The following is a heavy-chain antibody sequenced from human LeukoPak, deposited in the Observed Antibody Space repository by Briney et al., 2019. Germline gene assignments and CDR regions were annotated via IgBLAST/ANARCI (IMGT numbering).Heavy chain of an antibody. V-gene: IGHV1-3*01. CDR1: GYTFTTCA. Sequence: GASVKVSCKASGYTFTTCAIHWVRQAPGQRLEWMGWINVGNGDTKYSQRFQGRVTITRDTSASTAYMDLSSLRSEDTAVYYCARESPQRSGYSYTHWGQGSLVTVSS. CDR2: INVGNGDT. D-gene: IGHD5-18*01. J-gene: IGHJ4*02. CDR3: ARESPQRSGYSYTH.